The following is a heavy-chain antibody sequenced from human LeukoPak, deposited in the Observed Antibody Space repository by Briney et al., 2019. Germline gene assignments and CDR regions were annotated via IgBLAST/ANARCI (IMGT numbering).Heavy chain of an antibody. CDR2: IIPIFGTA. Sequence: VKVSCKASGGTFSSYAISWVRQAPGQGLEWMGGIIPIFGTANYAQKFQGRVTITADESTSTAYMELSSLRSEDTAVYYCARGPTDYGDYTVYYFDYWGQGTLVTVSS. D-gene: IGHD4-17*01. V-gene: IGHV1-69*13. J-gene: IGHJ4*02. CDR3: ARGPTDYGDYTVYYFDY. CDR1: GGTFSSYA.